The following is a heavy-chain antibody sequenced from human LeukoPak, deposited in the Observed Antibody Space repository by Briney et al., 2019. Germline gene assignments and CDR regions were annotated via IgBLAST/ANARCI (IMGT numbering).Heavy chain of an antibody. J-gene: IGHJ4*02. CDR3: ARGRVGYCSGGSCYSGLEY. Sequence: GESLKISCKGSGYSFSSYWIAWVRQMPGKGLVWMGIIYPGDSDTKYSPSFQGQVTMSADKSISTAYLQWSSLKASDTAMYYCARGRVGYCSGGSCYSGLEYWGQGTLVTVSS. V-gene: IGHV5-51*01. CDR1: GYSFSSYW. D-gene: IGHD2-15*01. CDR2: IYPGDSDT.